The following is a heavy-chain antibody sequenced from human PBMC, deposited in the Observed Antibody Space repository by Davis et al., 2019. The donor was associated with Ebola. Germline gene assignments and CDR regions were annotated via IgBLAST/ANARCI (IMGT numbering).Heavy chain of an antibody. CDR1: GVSFDCYA. D-gene: IGHD3-3*01. Sequence: SLKISCAASGVSFDCYAGHWVRQAPGKGLEWVSGISWNSGAVGYADSVKGRVIISRDSAKKSLYLQMTSLRAEDTALYYCVKGLGFLGHFDLWGRGALVTVSS. J-gene: IGHJ2*01. CDR2: ISWNSGAV. CDR3: VKGLGFLGHFDL. V-gene: IGHV3-9*01.